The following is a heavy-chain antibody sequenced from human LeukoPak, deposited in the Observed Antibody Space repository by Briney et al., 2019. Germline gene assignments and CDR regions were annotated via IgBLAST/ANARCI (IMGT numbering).Heavy chain of an antibody. J-gene: IGHJ4*02. V-gene: IGHV1-8*02. CDR2: MNPNSGNT. CDR1: GGTFSSYA. Sequence: ASVKVSCKASGGTFSSYAISWVRQAPGQGLEWMGWMNPNSGNTAYAQKFQGRVTMTSDTSISTVYMELSSLRSEDTAVYYCARSLRGWYKDYWGQGTLVTVSS. CDR3: ARSLRGWYKDY. D-gene: IGHD6-19*01.